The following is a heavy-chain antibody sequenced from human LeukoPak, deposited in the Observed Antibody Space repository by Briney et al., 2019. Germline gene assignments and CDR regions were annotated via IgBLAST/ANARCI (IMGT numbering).Heavy chain of an antibody. Sequence: SETLSLTCAVYGGSFSGYYWSWIRQPPGKGLEWIGEINHSGSTNYNPSLKSRVTISVDTSKNQFSLKLSSVTAADTAVYYCARRSPLYGSGSYYLGYCGQGTLVTVSS. V-gene: IGHV4-34*01. CDR2: INHSGST. J-gene: IGHJ4*02. CDR1: GGSFSGYY. CDR3: ARRSPLYGSGSYYLGY. D-gene: IGHD3-10*01.